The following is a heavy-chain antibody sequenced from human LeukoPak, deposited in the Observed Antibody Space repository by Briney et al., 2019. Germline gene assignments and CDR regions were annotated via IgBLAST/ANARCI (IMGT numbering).Heavy chain of an antibody. J-gene: IGHJ6*03. V-gene: IGHV4-34*01. D-gene: IGHD1-26*01. CDR3: ARASYYDQYLMYYMDV. CDR1: GGSFSGYY. Sequence: PSETLSLTCAVYGGSFSGYYWSWIRQPPGKGLEWIGEINHSGSTNYNPSLESRVTISVDTSKNQFSLKLSSVTAADTAVYYCARASYYDQYLMYYMDVWGKGTTVTVSS. CDR2: INHSGST.